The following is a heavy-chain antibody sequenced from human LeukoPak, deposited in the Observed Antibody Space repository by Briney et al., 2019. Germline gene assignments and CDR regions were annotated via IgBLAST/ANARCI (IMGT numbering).Heavy chain of an antibody. V-gene: IGHV3-23*01. CDR1: GFTFSKFP. Sequence: GGSLRLSCAASGFTFSKFPMGWVRQAPGRGLEWVSAISASGDVTFYADSLRGRFTISRDNSKNTLYLQMNSLRAEDTAVYYCVKPYNPGYYYYYMDVWGKGTTVTVSS. CDR3: VKPYNPGYYYYYMDV. D-gene: IGHD1-14*01. J-gene: IGHJ6*03. CDR2: ISASGDVT.